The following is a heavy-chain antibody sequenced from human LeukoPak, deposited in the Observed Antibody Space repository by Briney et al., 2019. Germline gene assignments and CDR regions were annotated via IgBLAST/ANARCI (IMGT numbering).Heavy chain of an antibody. V-gene: IGHV4-59*01. CDR2: IYYSGST. J-gene: IGHJ4*02. CDR1: GASITSYY. Sequence: SETLSLTCTVSGASITSYYWSWIRQPPGKELEWIGYIYYSGSTNYNPSLKSRATISVDMSKNQFSLKLSSVTAADTAVYYCARATTAYCTGGICPNFDYWGQGSLVTVSS. CDR3: ARATTAYCTGGICPNFDY. D-gene: IGHD2-8*02.